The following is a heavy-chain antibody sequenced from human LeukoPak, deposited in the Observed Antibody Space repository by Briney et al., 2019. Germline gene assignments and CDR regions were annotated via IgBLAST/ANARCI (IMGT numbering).Heavy chain of an antibody. CDR2: ISSSSSTI. Sequence: GGSLRLSCAASGFMFSDYYMSWIRQAPGKGLEWVAYISSSSSTIYYADSVKGRFTISRDNAKNSLNLQMNSLRAEDTAVYYCAREPYYYDSSGYSVDYWGQGTLVTVSS. J-gene: IGHJ4*02. CDR3: AREPYYYDSSGYSVDY. V-gene: IGHV3-11*01. D-gene: IGHD3-22*01. CDR1: GFMFSDYY.